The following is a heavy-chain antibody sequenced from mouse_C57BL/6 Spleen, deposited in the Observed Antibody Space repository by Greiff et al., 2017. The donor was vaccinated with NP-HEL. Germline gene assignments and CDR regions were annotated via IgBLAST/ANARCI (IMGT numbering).Heavy chain of an antibody. J-gene: IGHJ2*01. V-gene: IGHV1-50*01. D-gene: IGHD1-1*01. CDR2: IDPSDSYT. Sequence: QVQLQQPGAELVKPGASVKLSCKASGYTFTSYWMQWVKQRPGQGLEWIGEIDPSDSYTNYNQKFKGKATLTVDTSSSTAYMQLSSLTSEDSAVCYCARCFITTVVAKGNYFDYWGQGTTLTVSS. CDR1: GYTFTSYW. CDR3: ARCFITTVVAKGNYFDY.